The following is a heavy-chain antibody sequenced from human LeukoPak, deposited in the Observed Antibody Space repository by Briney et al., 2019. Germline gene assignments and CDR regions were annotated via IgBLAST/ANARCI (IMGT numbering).Heavy chain of an antibody. CDR3: ARDTDGTSSEFDP. Sequence: KTSETLSLTCAVYGGSISSGLYSWSWIRQPPGKGLEWIGYIYHGGSSYYKPSLKSRVTLSLDRSKNQFSLRLSSVTAADTAVYYCARDTDGTSSEFDPWGQGILVTVSS. V-gene: IGHV4-30-2*01. J-gene: IGHJ5*02. CDR2: IYHGGSS. D-gene: IGHD2-2*01. CDR1: GGSISSGLYS.